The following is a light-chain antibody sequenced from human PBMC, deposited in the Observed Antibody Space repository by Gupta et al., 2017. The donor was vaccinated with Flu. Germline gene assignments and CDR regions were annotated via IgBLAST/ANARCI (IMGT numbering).Light chain of an antibody. V-gene: IGKV3-15*01. J-gene: IGKJ1*01. CDR2: RAS. CDR1: QSVSSN. CDR3: QQYNNWPPWT. Sequence: ATLSCRASQSVSSNLAWYQQKPGQAPRLLIYRASTRATGIPARFSGTGSGTDFTLTISSLQSEDFAVYYCQQYNNWPPWTFGQGTKVEI.